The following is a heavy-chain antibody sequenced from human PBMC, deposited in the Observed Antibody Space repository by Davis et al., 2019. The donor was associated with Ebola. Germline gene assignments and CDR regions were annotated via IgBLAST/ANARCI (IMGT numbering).Heavy chain of an antibody. Sequence: GESLKISCAASGFTFSSYAMSWVRQAPGKGLEWVSAISGSGGSTYYADSVKGRFTISRDNSKNTLYLQMNSLRAEDTAVYYCAKDHVVGATEVYYFDYWGQGTLVTVSS. D-gene: IGHD1-26*01. CDR3: AKDHVVGATEVYYFDY. V-gene: IGHV3-23*01. CDR2: ISGSGGST. CDR1: GFTFSSYA. J-gene: IGHJ4*02.